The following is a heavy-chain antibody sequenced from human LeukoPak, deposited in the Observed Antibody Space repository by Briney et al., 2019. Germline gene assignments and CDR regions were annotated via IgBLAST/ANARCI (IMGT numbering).Heavy chain of an antibody. CDR2: IYDTGAT. J-gene: IGHJ4*02. CDR3: ARERGGLDRGLIISRLDY. V-gene: IGHV4-4*07. CDR1: GGSLSTYH. Sequence: SETLSLTCSVSGGSLSTYHWTWIRQPAGKGLQWIGRIYDTGATNSYLSLESRVTISVDTSKKQFSLTLTSVTAADTAVYYCARERGGLDRGLIISRLDYWGQGILVTVSS. D-gene: IGHD3-10*01.